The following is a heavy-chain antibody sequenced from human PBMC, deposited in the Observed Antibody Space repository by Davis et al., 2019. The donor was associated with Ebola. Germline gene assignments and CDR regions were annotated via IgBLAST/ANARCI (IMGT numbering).Heavy chain of an antibody. CDR3: ARGGWVEQWLLAAFDI. CDR1: GFTFSSYA. J-gene: IGHJ3*02. CDR2: ISYDGSNK. D-gene: IGHD6-19*01. Sequence: PGGSLRLSCAASGFTFSSYAMHWVRQAPGKGLQWVAIISYDGSNKYYTDSVKGRFTISRDNSKNTLYVQMNSLRPEDTAVYYCARGGWVEQWLLAAFDIWGQGTMVTVSS. V-gene: IGHV3-30*10.